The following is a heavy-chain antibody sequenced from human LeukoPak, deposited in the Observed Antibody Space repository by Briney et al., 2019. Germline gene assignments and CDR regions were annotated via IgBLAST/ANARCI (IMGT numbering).Heavy chain of an antibody. J-gene: IGHJ4*02. CDR3: ARDPRYLYDSSDYFPHYFDY. D-gene: IGHD3-22*01. Sequence: GGSLRLSCAASGFTFSGYSLNWVRQAPGKGLEWVSYISSGSSTLYYADSVKGRFTISRDNAKNSLYLQMNSLRAQDTAVYYCARDPRYLYDSSDYFPHYFDYWGQGTLVTVSS. V-gene: IGHV3-48*01. CDR2: ISSGSSTL. CDR1: GFTFSGYS.